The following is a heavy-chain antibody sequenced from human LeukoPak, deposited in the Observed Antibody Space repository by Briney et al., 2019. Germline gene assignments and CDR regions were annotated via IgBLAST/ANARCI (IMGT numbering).Heavy chain of an antibody. CDR1: GYTLTELS. D-gene: IGHD6-19*01. Sequence: ASVKVSCKVSGYTLTELSMHWVRQAPGKGLEWMGGFDPEDGETIYAQKFQGRVTMTEDTSTDAAYMELSSLRSEDTAVYYCATPKGSSGWLYYFDYWGQGTLVTVSS. J-gene: IGHJ4*02. CDR2: FDPEDGET. CDR3: ATPKGSSGWLYYFDY. V-gene: IGHV1-24*01.